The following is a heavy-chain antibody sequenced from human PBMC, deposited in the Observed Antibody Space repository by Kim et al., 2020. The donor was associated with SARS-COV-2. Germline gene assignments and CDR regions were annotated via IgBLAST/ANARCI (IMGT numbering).Heavy chain of an antibody. V-gene: IGHV4-59*13. CDR1: GGFISDFY. Sequence: SETLSLTCTVSGGFISDFYWNWIRQPPGKGLEWIGYTHYTGSTIYNPSLKSRLTISVDTSKNQLSLKLTSVTAADTALYFCARGTNHDYWGQGTLVTVSS. J-gene: IGHJ4*02. CDR3: ARGTNHDY. CDR2: THYTGST.